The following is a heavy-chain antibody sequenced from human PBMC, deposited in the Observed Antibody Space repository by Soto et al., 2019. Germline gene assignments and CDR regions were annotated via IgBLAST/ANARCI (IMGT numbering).Heavy chain of an antibody. CDR3: ARKSGTSGNSGRFDY. Sequence: QVQLVESGGGVVQPGRSLRLSCAASGFTFSNFGMHWVRQAPGKGLEWVAVTSYDGSNKYYADSVKGRFTISRDNSKNTRYLQMSGLRAEDTAVYSCARKSGTSGNSGRFDYWCQGTLVTVSS. CDR1: GFTFSNFG. V-gene: IGHV3-30*03. CDR2: TSYDGSNK. D-gene: IGHD2-15*01. J-gene: IGHJ4*02.